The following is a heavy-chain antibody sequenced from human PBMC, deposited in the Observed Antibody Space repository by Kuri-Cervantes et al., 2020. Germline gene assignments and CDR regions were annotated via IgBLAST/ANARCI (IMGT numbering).Heavy chain of an antibody. J-gene: IGHJ6*03. Sequence: ASVKVSCKASGYTFTTYAINWVRQAPGQGLEWMGWINPNSGGTNYAQKFQGWVTMTRDTSISTAYMELSSLRSEDTAVYYCAAPGPSPPYYYYYYMDVWGKGTTVTVSS. CDR2: INPNSGGT. CDR3: AAPGPSPPYYYYYYMDV. V-gene: IGHV1-2*04. CDR1: GYTFTTYA.